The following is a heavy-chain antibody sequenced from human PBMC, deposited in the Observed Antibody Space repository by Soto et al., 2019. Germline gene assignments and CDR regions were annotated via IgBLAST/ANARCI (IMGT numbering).Heavy chain of an antibody. CDR1: GGSISSGGYY. Sequence: PSETLSLTCTVSGGSISSGGYYWSWIRQHPGKGLEWIGYIYYSGSTYYNPSLKSRVTISVDTSKNQFSLKLSSVTAADTAVYYCARDPRRSSSVRGGVVWGQWTTVTVSS. J-gene: IGHJ6*02. D-gene: IGHD6-6*01. V-gene: IGHV4-31*03. CDR2: IYYSGST. CDR3: ARDPRRSSSVRGGVV.